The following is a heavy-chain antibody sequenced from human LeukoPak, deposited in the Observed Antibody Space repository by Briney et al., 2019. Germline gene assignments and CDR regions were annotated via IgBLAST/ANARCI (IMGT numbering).Heavy chain of an antibody. CDR3: ATPTLGTIGEYLFDY. V-gene: IGHV5-51*01. J-gene: IGHJ4*02. CDR2: IYPGDSDA. Sequence: GASLKISCKGSGYIFTTYWIGWVRQLPGKGLEWMGIIYPGDSDARYSPSFQGRVTISADKSISTAYLQWSTLKASDTAVYYCATPTLGTIGEYLFDYWGQGTLVTVSS. D-gene: IGHD1-7*01. CDR1: GYIFTTYW.